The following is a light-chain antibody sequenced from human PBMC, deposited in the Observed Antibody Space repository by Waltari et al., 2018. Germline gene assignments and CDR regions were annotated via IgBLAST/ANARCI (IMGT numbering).Light chain of an antibody. Sequence: DIVMTQSPDSLAVSLGERATINCQSSQSVLSSSNNKNYLAWYQQKPRQPPKLLIYWASTRESGVPDRFSGSGSGTDFTLTITSLQAEDVAVYYCQQYYSTPYTFGQGTKLEIK. CDR2: WAS. CDR3: QQYYSTPYT. CDR1: QSVLSSSNNKNY. V-gene: IGKV4-1*01. J-gene: IGKJ2*01.